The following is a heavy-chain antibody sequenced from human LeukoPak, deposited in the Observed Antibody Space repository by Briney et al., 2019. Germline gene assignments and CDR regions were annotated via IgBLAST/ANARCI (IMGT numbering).Heavy chain of an antibody. D-gene: IGHD4-23*01. V-gene: IGHV3-30*03. CDR1: GFTFSNYG. J-gene: IGHJ4*02. CDR3: ARGPYGGNPNFDY. CDR2: ISYDGSNK. Sequence: GRSLRLSCAASGFTFSNYGMHWVRQAPGKGLEWVAVISYDGSNKYYADSVKGRFTISRDNSKNTLYLQMNSLRAEDTAVYYCARGPYGGNPNFDYWGQGTLVTVSS.